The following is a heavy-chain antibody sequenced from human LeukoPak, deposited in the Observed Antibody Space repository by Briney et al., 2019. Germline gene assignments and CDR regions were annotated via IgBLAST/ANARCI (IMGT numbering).Heavy chain of an antibody. D-gene: IGHD3-10*01. Sequence: PGGSLRLSCAASGFTFSSYSMNWVPQAPGKGLEWISYISGSGSVSYYEDSVKGRFTISRDNARNSLYLQMNSLRDEDTALYYCARDGGFGFLAAFDIWGQGTMVTVSS. CDR3: ARDGGFGFLAAFDI. V-gene: IGHV3-48*02. CDR1: GFTFSSYS. CDR2: ISGSGSVS. J-gene: IGHJ3*02.